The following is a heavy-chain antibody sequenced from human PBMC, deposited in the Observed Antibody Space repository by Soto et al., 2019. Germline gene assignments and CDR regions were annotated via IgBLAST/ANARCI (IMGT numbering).Heavy chain of an antibody. CDR3: GRNSKWDDTSVGMDV. Sequence: ASVKVSCKASGYSFTRYSIHWVRQAPGQSLEWMGWTNAGNGNTKYSQKFQGRVTITRDTSASTAYMELSSLRSEDTSVYYCGRNSKWDDTSVGMDVWGQATKVTVSS. J-gene: IGHJ6*02. V-gene: IGHV1-3*01. D-gene: IGHD3-22*01. CDR1: GYSFTRYS. CDR2: TNAGNGNT.